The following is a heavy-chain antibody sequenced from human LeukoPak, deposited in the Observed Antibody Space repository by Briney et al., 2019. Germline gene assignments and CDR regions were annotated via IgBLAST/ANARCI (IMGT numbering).Heavy chain of an antibody. V-gene: IGHV3-30*18. CDR1: GFNFRAYW. CDR3: AKDQPKGTMVRGVIDY. Sequence: QPGGSLRLSCTTSGFNFRAYWMAWVRQAPGKGLEWVAVISYDGSNKYYADSVKGRFTISRDNSKNTLYPQMNSLRAEDTAVYYCAKDQPKGTMVRGVIDYWGQGTLVTVSS. D-gene: IGHD3-10*01. CDR2: ISYDGSNK. J-gene: IGHJ4*02.